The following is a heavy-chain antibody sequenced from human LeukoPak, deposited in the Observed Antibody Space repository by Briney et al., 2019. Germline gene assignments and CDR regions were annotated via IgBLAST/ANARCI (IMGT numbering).Heavy chain of an antibody. CDR3: AKTGGIVGAVYFDY. CDR2: ISDSGGST. CDR1: GFTFSSYA. Sequence: GGSLRLSCAASGFTFSSYAMHWVRQAPGKGLEWVSVISDSGGSTHYADSVKGRFTISRDNSKSTLYLQMNSLRAEDTAVYYCAKTGGIVGAVYFDYWGQGTLVTVSS. D-gene: IGHD1-26*01. V-gene: IGHV3-23*01. J-gene: IGHJ4*02.